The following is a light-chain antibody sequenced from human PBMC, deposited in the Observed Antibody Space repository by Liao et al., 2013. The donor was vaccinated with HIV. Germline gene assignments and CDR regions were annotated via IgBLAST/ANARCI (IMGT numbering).Light chain of an antibody. CDR3: QAWDSGTYV. J-gene: IGLJ1*01. CDR2: EDS. CDR1: RLGDNY. Sequence: SYELTQPPSVSVSPGQTASITCSGDRLGDNYACWYQHKPGQSPVLVMYEDSKRPSGIPERFSGSSSGDTATLTISGTQTVDEADYYCQAWDSGTYVFGTGTRVTVL. V-gene: IGLV3-1*01.